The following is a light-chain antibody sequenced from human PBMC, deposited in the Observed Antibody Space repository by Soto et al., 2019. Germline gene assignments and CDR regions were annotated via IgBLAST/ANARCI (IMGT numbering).Light chain of an antibody. CDR3: QQYNNWPLT. CDR2: GAS. J-gene: IGKJ4*01. CDR1: QSVSSSY. V-gene: IGKV3-20*01. Sequence: EIVLTQSPGTLSLSPGERATLSCRASQSVSSSYLAWYQQKPGQAPRLLIYGASNRATGIPDRFSGSGSGTDFTLTISSLQSEDFAVYYCQQYNNWPLTFGGGTTVEIK.